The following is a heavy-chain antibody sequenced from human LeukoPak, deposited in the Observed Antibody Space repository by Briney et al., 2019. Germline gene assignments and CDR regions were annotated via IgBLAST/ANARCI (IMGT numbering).Heavy chain of an antibody. CDR2: ISWNSGSI. J-gene: IGHJ4*02. D-gene: IGHD3-22*01. Sequence: GGSLRLSCAASGFTFDDYAMHWVRQAPGKGLEWVSGISWNSGSIGYADSVKGRFTISRDNAKNSLYLQMNSLRAEDTALYYCAKGFYDSSGYYFPFDYWGQGTLVTVSS. CDR1: GFTFDDYA. CDR3: AKGFYDSSGYYFPFDY. V-gene: IGHV3-9*01.